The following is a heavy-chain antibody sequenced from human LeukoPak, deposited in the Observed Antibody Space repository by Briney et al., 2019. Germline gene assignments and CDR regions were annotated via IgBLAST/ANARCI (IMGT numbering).Heavy chain of an antibody. CDR3: ARGRAAAGTSHAFDI. J-gene: IGHJ3*02. CDR1: GYTFTSYG. D-gene: IGHD6-13*01. CDR2: ISAYNGNT. V-gene: IGHV1-18*01. Sequence: GASVKVSCRASGYTFTSYGISWVRQAPGQGLEWMGWISAYNGNTNYAQKLQGRVTMTTETSTSTAYMELRSLRSDDTAVYYCARGRAAAGTSHAFDIWGQGTMVTVSS.